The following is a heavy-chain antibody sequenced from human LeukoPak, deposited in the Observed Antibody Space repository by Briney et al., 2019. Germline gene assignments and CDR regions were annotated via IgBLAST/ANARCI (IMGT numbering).Heavy chain of an antibody. CDR3: ARAADNYDILTGYQLDY. CDR2: IIPIFGTA. Sequence: SVKVSCKASGGTFSSYAMSWVRQAPGQGLEWMGGIIPIFGTANYAQKFQGRVTITADESTSTAYMELSSLRSEDTAVYYCARAADNYDILTGYQLDYWGQGTLVTVSS. J-gene: IGHJ4*02. D-gene: IGHD3-9*01. CDR1: GGTFSSYA. V-gene: IGHV1-69*13.